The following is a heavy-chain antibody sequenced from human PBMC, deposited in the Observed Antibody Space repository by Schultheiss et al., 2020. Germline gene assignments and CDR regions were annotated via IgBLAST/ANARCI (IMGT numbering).Heavy chain of an antibody. CDR2: ISSSGSTI. Sequence: GGSLRLSCAASGFTFSDYYMSWIRQAPGKGLEWVSYISSSGSTIYYADSVKGRFTISRDNAKNSLYLQMNSLRAEDTAVYYCARASQRLYDSSGYNYYYYYGMDVWGQGTTVTGYS. CDR1: GFTFSDYY. J-gene: IGHJ6*02. V-gene: IGHV3-11*01. CDR3: ARASQRLYDSSGYNYYYYYGMDV. D-gene: IGHD3-22*01.